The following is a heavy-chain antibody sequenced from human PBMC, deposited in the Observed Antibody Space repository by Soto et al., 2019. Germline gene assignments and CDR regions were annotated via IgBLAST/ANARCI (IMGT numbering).Heavy chain of an antibody. CDR2: MNPNSGNT. CDR3: AKEDEGDGYSSSWAVYYYYYGMDV. J-gene: IGHJ6*02. D-gene: IGHD6-13*01. Sequence: ASVKVSCKASGYTFTSYDINWVRQATGQGLEWMGWMNPNSGNTGYAQKFQGRVTMTRNTSISTAYMELSSLRSEDTAVYYCAKEDEGDGYSSSWAVYYYYYGMDVWGQGTTVTVSS. V-gene: IGHV1-8*01. CDR1: GYTFTSYD.